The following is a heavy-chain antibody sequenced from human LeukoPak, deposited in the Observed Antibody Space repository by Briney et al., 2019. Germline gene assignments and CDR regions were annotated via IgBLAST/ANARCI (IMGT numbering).Heavy chain of an antibody. D-gene: IGHD3-10*01. J-gene: IGHJ4*02. CDR1: GGSFSGYY. CDR3: ARVVEGRLGPHYFDY. V-gene: IGHV4-34*01. CDR2: INHSGST. Sequence: SETLSLTCAVYGGSFSGYYWSWIRQPPGKGLEWIGEINHSGSTNYNPSLKSRVTISVDTSKNQFSLKLSSVTAADTAVYYCARVVEGRLGPHYFDYWGQGTLVTVSS.